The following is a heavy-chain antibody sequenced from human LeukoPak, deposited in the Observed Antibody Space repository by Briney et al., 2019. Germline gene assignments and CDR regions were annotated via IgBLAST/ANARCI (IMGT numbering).Heavy chain of an antibody. Sequence: KPWETLSLTRTVSGGSISSSSYYWGWIRQPPGKGLEWIGSIYYSGSTYYSPSLKSRVTMSVDTSKNQFSLKLSSVTAADTAVYYCARHGSASGWYRSHFDYWGQGTLVTVSS. CDR3: ARHGSASGWYRSHFDY. CDR2: IYYSGST. V-gene: IGHV4-39*01. CDR1: GGSISSSSYY. D-gene: IGHD6-19*01. J-gene: IGHJ4*02.